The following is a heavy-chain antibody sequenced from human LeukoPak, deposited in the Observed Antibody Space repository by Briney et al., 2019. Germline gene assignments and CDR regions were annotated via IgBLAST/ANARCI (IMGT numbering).Heavy chain of an antibody. CDR3: ARGGPIVVVTATDY. V-gene: IGHV3-21*01. D-gene: IGHD2-21*02. J-gene: IGHJ4*02. CDR2: ISSSSSYI. Sequence: PGGSLRLSCAASGFTFSSYSMNWVRQAPGKGLEWVSSISSSSSYIYYADSVKGRFTISRDNAKNSLYLQMNSLRAEDTAVYYCARGGPIVVVTATDYWGQGTLVTVSS. CDR1: GFTFSSYS.